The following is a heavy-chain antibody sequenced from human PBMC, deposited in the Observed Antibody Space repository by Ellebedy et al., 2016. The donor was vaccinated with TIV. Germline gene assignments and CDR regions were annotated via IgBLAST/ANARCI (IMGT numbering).Heavy chain of an antibody. J-gene: IGHJ6*02. V-gene: IGHV1-46*01. Sequence: ASVKVSCKASGYTFLNYYVHWVRQAPGQGLEWVGMINPSGGGADYAQKFQGRISVTGDTSTRTVDMDLSGLRSEDTAVYYCARDMGSTWPYYKYGMDVWGQGTTVTVSS. CDR2: INPSGGGA. CDR3: ARDMGSTWPYYKYGMDV. CDR1: GYTFLNYY. D-gene: IGHD6-13*01.